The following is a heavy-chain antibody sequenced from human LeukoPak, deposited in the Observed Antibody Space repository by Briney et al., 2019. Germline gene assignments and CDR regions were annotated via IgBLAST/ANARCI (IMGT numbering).Heavy chain of an antibody. Sequence: GGTLRLSCAASGFTFSSYGMSWVRQAPGKGLEWVSAISGSGGSTYYADSVKGRFTISRDNSKNTLYLQMNSLRADDTAVYYCAKSHHVTAIDYWGQGTLVTVSS. V-gene: IGHV3-23*01. D-gene: IGHD2-21*02. CDR1: GFTFSSYG. CDR3: AKSHHVTAIDY. J-gene: IGHJ4*02. CDR2: ISGSGGST.